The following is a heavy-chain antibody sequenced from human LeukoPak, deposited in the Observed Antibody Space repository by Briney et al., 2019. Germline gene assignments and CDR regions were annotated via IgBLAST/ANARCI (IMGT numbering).Heavy chain of an antibody. CDR1: GFNFGDYF. Sequence: GGSLRLSCTASGFNFGDYFMSWIRQSPGKGLEWVAFISGSGTNMHYADSVKGRFTISRDNAKNSLYLEMRSLRSEDTAVYYCATSRVFDYWGQGALISVSS. V-gene: IGHV3-11*04. CDR3: ATSRVFDY. CDR2: ISGSGTNM. J-gene: IGHJ4*02.